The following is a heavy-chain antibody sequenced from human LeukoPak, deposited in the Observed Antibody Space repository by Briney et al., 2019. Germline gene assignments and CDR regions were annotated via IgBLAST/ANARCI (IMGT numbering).Heavy chain of an antibody. CDR1: GGTFSSYA. V-gene: IGHV1-69*13. J-gene: IGHJ5*02. CDR2: IIPIFGTP. CDR3: ARDYGSGSFSPEGNWFDP. D-gene: IGHD3-10*01. Sequence: ASVKVSCKASGGTFSSYAISWVRQAPGQGLEWMGGIIPIFGTPNYAQKFQGRVTITADESTSTAYMELSSLRSEDTAVYYCARDYGSGSFSPEGNWFDPWGQGTLVTVSS.